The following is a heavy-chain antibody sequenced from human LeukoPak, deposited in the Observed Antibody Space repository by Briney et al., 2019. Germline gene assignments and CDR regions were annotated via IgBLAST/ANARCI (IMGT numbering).Heavy chain of an antibody. Sequence: VASVKVSCKASGYTFTSYYMHWVRQAPGQGLEWMGIINPSGGSTSYAQKFQGRVTMTRDMSTSTVYMELSSLRSEDTAVYYCARRRDERGYKDIFDIWGQGTMVTVSS. D-gene: IGHD5-18*01. CDR1: GYTFTSYY. V-gene: IGHV1-46*01. CDR3: ARRRDERGYKDIFDI. J-gene: IGHJ3*02. CDR2: INPSGGST.